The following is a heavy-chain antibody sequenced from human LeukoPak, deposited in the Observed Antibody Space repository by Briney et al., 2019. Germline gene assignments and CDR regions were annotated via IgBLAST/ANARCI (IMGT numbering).Heavy chain of an antibody. Sequence: PSETLSLTCTGSGGSISSSSYYWGWIRQPPGKGLEWIGSIYYSGSTYYNPSLKSRVTISVDTSKNQFSLKLSSVTAADTAVYYCARRSGSYYATHFDYWGQGTLVTVSS. CDR2: IYYSGST. J-gene: IGHJ4*02. CDR1: GGSISSSSYY. V-gene: IGHV4-39*01. D-gene: IGHD1-26*01. CDR3: ARRSGSYYATHFDY.